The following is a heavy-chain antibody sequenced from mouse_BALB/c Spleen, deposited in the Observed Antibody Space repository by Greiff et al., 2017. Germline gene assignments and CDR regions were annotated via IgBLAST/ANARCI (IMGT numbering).Heavy chain of an antibody. J-gene: IGHJ3*01. CDR1: GYTFTDYE. CDR3: TRLLRPPWFAY. V-gene: IGHV1-15*01. Sequence: QVQLQQSGAELVRPGASVTLSCKASGYTFTDYEMHWVKQTPVHGLEWIGAIDPETGGTAYNQKFKGKATLTADKSSSTAYMELRSLTSEDSAVYYCTRLLRPPWFAYWGQGTLVTVSA. D-gene: IGHD1-2*01. CDR2: IDPETGGT.